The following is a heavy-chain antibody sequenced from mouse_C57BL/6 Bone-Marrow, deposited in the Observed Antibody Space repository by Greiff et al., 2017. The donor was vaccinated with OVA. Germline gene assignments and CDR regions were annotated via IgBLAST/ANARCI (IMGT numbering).Heavy chain of an antibody. CDR2: ISNGGGST. CDR3: ARQSLLDSSGPAEFAY. D-gene: IGHD3-2*02. CDR1: GFTFSDYY. V-gene: IGHV5-12*01. J-gene: IGHJ3*01. Sequence: EVKLVESGGGLVQPGGSLKLSCAASGFTFSDYYMYWVRQPPEKRLEWVAYISNGGGSTYYPDTGKGRVTISRDNAKTTLYLQMSRLKTEDTAMYYFARQSLLDSSGPAEFAYWGQGTLVTVSA.